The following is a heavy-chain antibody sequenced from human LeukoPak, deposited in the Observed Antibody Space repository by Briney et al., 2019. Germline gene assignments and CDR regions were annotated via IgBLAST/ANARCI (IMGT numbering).Heavy chain of an antibody. D-gene: IGHD3-16*01. J-gene: IGHJ6*02. CDR1: GGSISSGDYY. CDR3: ARFYYYYYGMDV. CDR2: IYYSGST. V-gene: IGHV4-30-4*01. Sequence: PSETLSLTCTVSGGSISSGDYYWSWIRQPPGKDLEWIGYIYYSGSTYYNPSLKSRVTISVDTSKNQFSLKLSSVTAADTAVYYCARFYYYYYGMDVWGQGTTVTVSS.